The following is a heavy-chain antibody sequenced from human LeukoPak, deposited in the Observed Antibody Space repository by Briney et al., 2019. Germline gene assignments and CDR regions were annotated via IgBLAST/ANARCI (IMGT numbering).Heavy chain of an antibody. V-gene: IGHV4-34*01. Sequence: SETLSLTCAVYGGSFSGYYWSWIRQPPGKGLEWIGEINHSGSTNYNPSPKSRVTILLDTSKNQCSLKLTSVSAADTAVYYCARLKLGAYFDLWGRGTLVTVSS. CDR3: ARLKLGAYFDL. D-gene: IGHD3-16*01. CDR1: GGSFSGYY. J-gene: IGHJ2*01. CDR2: INHSGST.